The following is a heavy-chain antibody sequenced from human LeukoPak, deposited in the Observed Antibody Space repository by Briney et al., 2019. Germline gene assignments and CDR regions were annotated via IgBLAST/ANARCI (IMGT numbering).Heavy chain of an antibody. D-gene: IGHD2-15*01. Sequence: GGSETLSCAASGFTFSSYGMHWVRQAPGKGLEWVAFIRYDGSNKYYADSVKGRFTISRDNSKNTLYLQMNSLRAEDTAVYYCAKAGGYYYYMDVWGKGTTVTVSS. V-gene: IGHV3-30*02. J-gene: IGHJ6*03. CDR3: AKAGGYYYYMDV. CDR2: IRYDGSNK. CDR1: GFTFSSYG.